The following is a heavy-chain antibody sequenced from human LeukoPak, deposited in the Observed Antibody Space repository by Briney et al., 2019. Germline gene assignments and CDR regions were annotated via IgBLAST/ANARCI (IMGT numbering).Heavy chain of an antibody. CDR1: GYTFTSYG. CDR2: ISAYNGNT. Sequence: GSSVKVSCKASGYTFTSYGISWVRQAPGQGLDGMGWISAYNGNTNYAQKLRGRVTMTTDTSTSTAYMELRSLRSDDTAVYYCARDAYCTNGVCRYSGRDYWGQGTLVTVSS. J-gene: IGHJ4*02. CDR3: ARDAYCTNGVCRYSGRDY. D-gene: IGHD2-8*01. V-gene: IGHV1-18*01.